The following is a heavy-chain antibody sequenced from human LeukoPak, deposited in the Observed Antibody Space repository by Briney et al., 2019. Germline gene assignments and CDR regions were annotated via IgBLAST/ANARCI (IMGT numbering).Heavy chain of an antibody. CDR3: AVVTSGNWFDP. CDR2: IFYSGIT. V-gene: IGHV4-59*12. CDR1: GDSITSYF. Sequence: SETLSLTCTVSGDSITSYFWSWIRQPPGKGLEWVGYIFYSGITNYNPSLKSRVTISLDTSKNHFSLKLSSVTAADTAVYYAAVVTSGNWFDPWGQGTLVTVSS. D-gene: IGHD3-22*01. J-gene: IGHJ5*02.